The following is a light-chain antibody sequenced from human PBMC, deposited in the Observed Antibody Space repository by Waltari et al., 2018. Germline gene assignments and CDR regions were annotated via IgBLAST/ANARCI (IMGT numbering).Light chain of an antibody. CDR2: LGS. CDR1: QSLLHRNAYNY. V-gene: IGKV2-28*01. CDR3: AAWDDSLNGWV. Sequence: DIVMTQSPLSLAVTPGEPASISCRSSQSLLHRNAYNYLHWYLQKPGQSPQSLIFLGSSRASGVPDRFSGSKSGTSASLAISGLQSEDEADYYCAAWDDSLNGWVFGGGTK. J-gene: IGKJ4*02.